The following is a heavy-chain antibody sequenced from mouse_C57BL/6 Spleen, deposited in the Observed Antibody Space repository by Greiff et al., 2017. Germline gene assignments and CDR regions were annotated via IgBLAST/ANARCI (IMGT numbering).Heavy chain of an antibody. Sequence: QVQLQQPGAELVRPGTSVKLSCKASGYTFTSYWMHWVKQRPGQGLEWIGVIDPSDSYTNSNQKFKGKATLPVDTSTSTAYMQLSSLTSEDSAVYYCARSPFITTVVGYYAMDYWGQGTSGTVSS. V-gene: IGHV1-59*01. CDR3: ARSPFITTVVGYYAMDY. D-gene: IGHD1-1*01. J-gene: IGHJ4*01. CDR2: IDPSDSYT. CDR1: GYTFTSYW.